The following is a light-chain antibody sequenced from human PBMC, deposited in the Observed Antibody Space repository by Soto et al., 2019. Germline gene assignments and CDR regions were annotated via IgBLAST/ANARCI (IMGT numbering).Light chain of an antibody. CDR3: QSYDRSLRTYV. Sequence: QSALTQPASVSGSPGQSITISCTGTSSDVGAYNYVSWYQQHPGKAPKLMIYEVSNRPSGVSSRFSGSKSGNTASLTISGLQPEDEADYFCQSYDRSLRTYVFGTATKLTVL. CDR2: EVS. V-gene: IGLV2-14*01. CDR1: SSDVGAYNY. J-gene: IGLJ1*01.